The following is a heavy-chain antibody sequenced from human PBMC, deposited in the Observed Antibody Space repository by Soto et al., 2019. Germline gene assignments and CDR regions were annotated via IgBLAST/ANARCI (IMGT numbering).Heavy chain of an antibody. Sequence: GGSLRLSCAASGFTFSSYSMNWVRQAPGKGLEWVSSISSSSSYIYYADSVKGRFTISRDNAKNSLYLQMNSLRAEDTAVYYCASGVTPMTTVTPGFDYWGQGTLVTVSS. CDR2: ISSSSSYI. CDR3: ASGVTPMTTVTPGFDY. CDR1: GFTFSSYS. J-gene: IGHJ4*02. V-gene: IGHV3-21*01. D-gene: IGHD4-17*01.